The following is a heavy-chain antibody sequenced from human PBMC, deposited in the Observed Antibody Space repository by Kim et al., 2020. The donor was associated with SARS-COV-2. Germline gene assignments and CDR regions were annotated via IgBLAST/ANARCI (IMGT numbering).Heavy chain of an antibody. Sequence: ASVKVSCKASGYTFTSYAMNWVRQAPGQGLEWMGWINTNTGNPTYAQGFRGRVLFPMDTSASTAYLQISSLKAEDTAVYYCAREDSTSVPSWGEGTMVTVSS. CDR1: GYTFTSYA. CDR2: INTNTGNP. D-gene: IGHD6-6*01. CDR3: AREDSTSVPS. V-gene: IGHV7-4-1*02. J-gene: IGHJ3*01.